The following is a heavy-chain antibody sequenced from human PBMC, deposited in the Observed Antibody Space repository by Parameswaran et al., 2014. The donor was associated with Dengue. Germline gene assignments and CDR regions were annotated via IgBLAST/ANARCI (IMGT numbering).Heavy chain of an antibody. J-gene: IGHJ4*02. CDR2: ISGSGGST. V-gene: IGHV3-23*01. Sequence: WIRQPPGKGLEWVSAISGSGGSTYYADSVKGRFTISRDNSKNTLYLQMNSLRAEDTAVYYCAKFGRGGTMIVVVPGWGQGTLVTVSS. D-gene: IGHD3-22*01. CDR3: AKFGRGGTMIVVVPG.